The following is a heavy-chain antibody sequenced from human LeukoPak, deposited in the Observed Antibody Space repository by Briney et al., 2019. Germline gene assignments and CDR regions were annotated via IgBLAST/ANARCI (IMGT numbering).Heavy chain of an antibody. CDR2: IHYSGST. CDR1: GGSISSFY. V-gene: IGHV4-59*01. J-gene: IGHJ3*02. CDR3: ARDEGRGAFEI. Sequence: SETLSLTYTVSGGSISSFYWSWIRQPPGKGLEWIGYIHYSGSTNYNTSLKSRVTISVDTSKNQFSLKLSSVTAADTAVYYCARDEGRGAFEIWGQGTMVTVSS.